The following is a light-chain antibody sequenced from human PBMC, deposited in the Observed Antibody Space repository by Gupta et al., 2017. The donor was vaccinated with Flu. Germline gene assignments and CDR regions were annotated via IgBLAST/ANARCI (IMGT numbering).Light chain of an antibody. CDR2: DVT. CDR1: SNDVGVSNR. J-gene: IGLJ1*01. V-gene: IGLV2-11*01. CDR3: SSHAGRVTWV. Sequence: SVPTQPRSVSGSPGQSVTISCTGTSNDVGVSNRVSWYEQRPGKAPKLILYDVTERPSGVPDRFSGSKSGNTASLTIPGLQADDEADYYCSSHAGRVTWVFGTGTKVTVL.